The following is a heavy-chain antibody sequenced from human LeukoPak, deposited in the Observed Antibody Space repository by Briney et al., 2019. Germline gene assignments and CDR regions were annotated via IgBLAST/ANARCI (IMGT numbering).Heavy chain of an antibody. CDR3: ARDSSGWSPLNH. Sequence: GASVKVSCKASGYTFTSYDINWVRQATGQGLEWMGWMNPNSGNTGYAQKFRGRLTITRDTSASTAYMELSSLRSEDTAVYYCARDSSGWSPLNHWGQGTLVTVSS. V-gene: IGHV1-8*03. CDR2: MNPNSGNT. CDR1: GYTFTSYD. J-gene: IGHJ4*02. D-gene: IGHD6-13*01.